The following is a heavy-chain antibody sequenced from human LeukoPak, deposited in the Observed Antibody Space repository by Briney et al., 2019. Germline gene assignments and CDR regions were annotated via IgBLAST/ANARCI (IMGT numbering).Heavy chain of an antibody. V-gene: IGHV3-11*04. Sequence: GGSLRLSCVASGFTFSDYFMSWIRQAPGKGLEWLSSINSAGDNIYYADSVKGRFTISRDNARNSLYLQMDSLRAEDTAVYYCAREEDNADEYLREDYWGQGTLVTVSS. D-gene: IGHD2-15*01. J-gene: IGHJ4*02. CDR3: AREEDNADEYLREDY. CDR2: INSAGDNI. CDR1: GFTFSDYF.